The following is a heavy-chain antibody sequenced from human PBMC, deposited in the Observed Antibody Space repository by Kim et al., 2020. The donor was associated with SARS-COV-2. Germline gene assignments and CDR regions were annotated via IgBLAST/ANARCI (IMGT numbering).Heavy chain of an antibody. Sequence: SVKVSCKASGGTFSNSAISWVRQAPGQGLEWIGRIIPMLGVPSYAHNFQGRVTISDDKSTTTTFLELSSLTSEDTAVYYCARDRGSGGSNPRYWGQGTL. V-gene: IGHV1-69*04. CDR3: ARDRGSGGSNPRY. D-gene: IGHD2-8*02. CDR1: GGTFSNSA. CDR2: IIPMLGVP. J-gene: IGHJ4*02.